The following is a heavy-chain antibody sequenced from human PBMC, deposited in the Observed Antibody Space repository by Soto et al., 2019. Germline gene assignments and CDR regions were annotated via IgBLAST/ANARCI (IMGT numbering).Heavy chain of an antibody. J-gene: IGHJ6*02. Sequence: PSETLSLTCAVSGGSISSSNWWSWVRQPPGKGLEWIGEIYHSGSTNYNPSLKSRVTISVDKSKNQFSLKLSSVTAADTAVYYCARAVDTAMGYYYYGMDVWGQGTTVTVSS. V-gene: IGHV4-4*02. D-gene: IGHD5-18*01. CDR3: ARAVDTAMGYYYYGMDV. CDR1: GGSISSSNW. CDR2: IYHSGST.